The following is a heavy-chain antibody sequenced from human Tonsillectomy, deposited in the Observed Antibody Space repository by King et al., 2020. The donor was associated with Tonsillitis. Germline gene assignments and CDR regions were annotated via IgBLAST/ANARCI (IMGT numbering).Heavy chain of an antibody. Sequence: VQLVESGGGLVKPGGSLRLSCTASGFTFSDFYMGWIRQAPGKGLDWISYISPSGDTVYYADSVKGRFTLSRDNAKKSLYLQMNSLRAEDTAVYYCGRTGEPWSRDYWGQGTLVTVSS. V-gene: IGHV3-11*01. CDR3: GRTGEPWSRDY. CDR2: ISPSGDTV. J-gene: IGHJ4*02. D-gene: IGHD1-14*01. CDR1: GFTFSDFY.